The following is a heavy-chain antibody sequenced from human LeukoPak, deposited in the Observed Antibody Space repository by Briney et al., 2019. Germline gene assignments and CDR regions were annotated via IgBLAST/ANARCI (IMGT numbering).Heavy chain of an antibody. V-gene: IGHV3-23*01. D-gene: IGHD3-16*02. J-gene: IGHJ1*01. CDR1: GFTFSSYA. Sequence: GGSLRLSCAVSGFTFSSYAMSWVRQAPGKGLEWVSAISGSGGSTYYADSVKGRFTISRDNSKNTLSLQMNSLRTEDTAVYYCCTDRYTTALQNWGQGTLVTVSS. CDR2: ISGSGGST. CDR3: CTDRYTTALQN.